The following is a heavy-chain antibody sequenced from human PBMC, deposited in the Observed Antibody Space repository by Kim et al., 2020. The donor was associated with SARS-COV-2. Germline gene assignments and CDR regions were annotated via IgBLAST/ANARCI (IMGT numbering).Heavy chain of an antibody. J-gene: IGHJ1*01. D-gene: IGHD3-22*01. V-gene: IGHV3-33*08. CDR3: ARDSNVYSYTDEYFQD. CDR1: RFTFGDYN. CDR2: IRHNGHYK. Sequence: GGSLRLSCVASRFTFGDYNMHWVRQAPGKGLEWVATIRHNGHYKYYKESVKGRFTISRDSSKNTMYLQINSLRAEDTAVYYCARDSNVYSYTDEYFQDWGQGALVTVSS.